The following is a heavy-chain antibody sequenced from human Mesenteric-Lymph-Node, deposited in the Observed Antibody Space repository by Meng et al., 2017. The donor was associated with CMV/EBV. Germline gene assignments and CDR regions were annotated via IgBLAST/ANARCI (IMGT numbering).Heavy chain of an antibody. CDR1: GFTFSSYS. V-gene: IGHV3-21*01. CDR3: ARDLGRGTATLDY. J-gene: IGHJ4*02. Sequence: GESLKISCAASGFTFSSYSMNWVRQAPGKGLEWVSSISSSSSYIYYADSVKGRFTISRDNAKNSLYLQMNGLRAEDTAVYYCARDLGRGTATLDYWGQGALVTVSS. D-gene: IGHD1-1*01. CDR2: ISSSSSYI.